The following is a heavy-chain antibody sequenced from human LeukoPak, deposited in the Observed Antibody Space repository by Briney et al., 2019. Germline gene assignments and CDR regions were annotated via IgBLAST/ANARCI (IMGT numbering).Heavy chain of an antibody. CDR3: ARGGVYYGSGSNWFDP. CDR2: IYHSGST. D-gene: IGHD3-10*01. V-gene: IGHV4-4*02. J-gene: IGHJ5*02. Sequence: SETLSLTCAVSGASISSSNWWSWVRQPPGRGLEWIGEIYHSGSTNYNPSLKSRVTISLDKSKNQFSLKLNSVTAADMAVYYCARGGVYYGSGSNWFDPWGQGTLVTVSS. CDR1: GASISSSNW.